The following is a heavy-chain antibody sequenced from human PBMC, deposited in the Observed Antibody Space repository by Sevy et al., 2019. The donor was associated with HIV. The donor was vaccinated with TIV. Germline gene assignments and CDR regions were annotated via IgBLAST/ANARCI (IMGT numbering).Heavy chain of an antibody. Sequence: GGSLRLSCAASGFTFSSYGMYWVRQAPGKGLEWVAVISYDGSNKYYADSVKGRFTISRDNSKNTLYLQMNSLRAEDTAVYYCAKDPYYDSSGFDYWGQGTLVTVSS. D-gene: IGHD3-22*01. CDR2: ISYDGSNK. V-gene: IGHV3-30*18. J-gene: IGHJ4*02. CDR3: AKDPYYDSSGFDY. CDR1: GFTFSSYG.